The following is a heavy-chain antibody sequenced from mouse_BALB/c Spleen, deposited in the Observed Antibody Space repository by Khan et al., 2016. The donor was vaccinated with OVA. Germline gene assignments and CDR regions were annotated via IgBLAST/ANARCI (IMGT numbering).Heavy chain of an antibody. J-gene: IGHJ3*01. CDR3: ARHGRTAGCAY. CDR1: GYSFSTYY. Sequence: KKGGEGKRYCKDSGYSFSTYYIEGEKRSHGKTLEWMGDSDPFNGGSTYNQKFQGKAKGTGDKYARTAYMHLTSLTSEDSAVYYWARHGRTAGCAYWGQGTLGTVAA. CDR2: SDPFNGGS. V-gene: IGHV1S135*01.